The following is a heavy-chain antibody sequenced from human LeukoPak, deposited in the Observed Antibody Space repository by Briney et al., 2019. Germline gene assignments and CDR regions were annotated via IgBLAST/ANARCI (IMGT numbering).Heavy chain of an antibody. Sequence: GGSLRLSCAASRFTFDAYGMSWVRQAPGKGLEWVSTISGSGDRTYFPDSVKGRFTISRDNSKNTLFLQMDSLRAEDTAVYYCAKAWGSYYYTSGSSDKVFDYWGQGTLVTVSS. V-gene: IGHV3-23*01. D-gene: IGHD3-10*01. CDR2: ISGSGDRT. CDR1: RFTFDAYG. CDR3: AKAWGSYYYTSGSSDKVFDY. J-gene: IGHJ4*02.